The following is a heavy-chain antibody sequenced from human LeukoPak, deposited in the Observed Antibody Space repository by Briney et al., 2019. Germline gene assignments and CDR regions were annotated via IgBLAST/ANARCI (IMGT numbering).Heavy chain of an antibody. J-gene: IGHJ3*02. Sequence: SETLSLTCTVSGGSISSSSYYWGWIRQPPGKGLEWIGTIYYSGSTYYNPSLKSRVTISVDTSKNQFSLKLSSVTASDTAVYYCARRFAPSRNDAFDIWGQGTMVTVSS. CDR3: ARRFAPSRNDAFDI. CDR2: IYYSGST. CDR1: GGSISSSSYY. D-gene: IGHD3-10*01. V-gene: IGHV4-39*01.